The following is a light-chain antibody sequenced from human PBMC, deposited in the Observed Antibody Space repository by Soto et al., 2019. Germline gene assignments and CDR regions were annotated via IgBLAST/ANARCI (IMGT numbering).Light chain of an antibody. CDR3: LQLKSYPIT. V-gene: IGKV1-17*01. CDR2: GAS. CDR1: QDVRNR. Sequence: IQVTQSPTSLSASVGDRVTITCRTSQDVRNRLGWYQQKPGKAPKLLIYGASSLQGGVSSRFSGSGFGTDFTLTISSLQPEDSATYYCLQLKSYPITFGQGTRLEI. J-gene: IGKJ5*01.